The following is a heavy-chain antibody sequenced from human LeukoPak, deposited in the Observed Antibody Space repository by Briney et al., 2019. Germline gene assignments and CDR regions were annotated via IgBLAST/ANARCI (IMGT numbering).Heavy chain of an antibody. V-gene: IGHV4-34*01. CDR1: GGSFSGYY. CDR3: ARGSMVRGVIIPD. Sequence: SETLSLTCAVYGGSFSGYYWSWIRQRPGKGLEWIGEINHSGSTNYKPSLKSRVTISLDTSKNQFSLKLSSVTAADTAVYYCARGSMVRGVIIPDWGQGALVTVSS. J-gene: IGHJ4*02. CDR2: INHSGST. D-gene: IGHD3-10*01.